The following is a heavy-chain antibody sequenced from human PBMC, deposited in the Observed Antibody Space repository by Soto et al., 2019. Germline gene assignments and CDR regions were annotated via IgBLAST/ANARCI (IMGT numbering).Heavy chain of an antibody. CDR3: ARHGPAAGYFYGMDV. V-gene: IGHV1-69*12. J-gene: IGHJ6*02. CDR2: IIPIFGTA. D-gene: IGHD2-2*01. Sequence: QVQLVQSGAEVKKPGSSVKVSCKASGGTFSSYAISWVRQAPGQGLEWMGGIIPIFGTANYAQKFQGRVTITADETTRTAYMELSSLRSEDTAVYYCARHGPAAGYFYGMDVWGQGTTVTVSS. CDR1: GGTFSSYA.